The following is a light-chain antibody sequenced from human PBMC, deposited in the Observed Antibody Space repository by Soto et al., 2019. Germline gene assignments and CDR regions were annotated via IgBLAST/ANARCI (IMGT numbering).Light chain of an antibody. CDR3: QQSYSTPWT. J-gene: IGKJ1*01. CDR2: AAS. Sequence: DIHMTQSPSYLSASVGDRLTIPCRASQSISSYLNGYQQKPGKAPKLLIYAASSLQSGVPSRFSGSGSGTDFTLTISSLQPEDFATYYCQQSYSTPWTFGQGTKVDIK. CDR1: QSISSY. V-gene: IGKV1-39*01.